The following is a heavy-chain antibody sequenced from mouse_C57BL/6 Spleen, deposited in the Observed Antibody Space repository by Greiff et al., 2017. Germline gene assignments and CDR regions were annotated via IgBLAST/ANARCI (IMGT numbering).Heavy chain of an antibody. CDR2: IYPGDGDT. CDR1: GYAFSSSW. D-gene: IGHD2-2*01. V-gene: IGHV1-82*01. CDR3: ARSSGYDGDYFDY. Sequence: QVQLQQSGPELVKPGASVKISCKASGYAFSSSWMNWVKQRPGKGLEWIGRIYPGDGDTNYNGKFKGKATLTADKSSSTAYMQLSSLTSEDSAVYVCARSSGYDGDYFDYWGQGTTLTVSS. J-gene: IGHJ2*01.